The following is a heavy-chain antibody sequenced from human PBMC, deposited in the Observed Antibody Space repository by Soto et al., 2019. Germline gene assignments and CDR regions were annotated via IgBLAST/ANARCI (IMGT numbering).Heavy chain of an antibody. Sequence: QVQLQESGPGLVKPSQTLSLTCTVSGGSISSGGYYWSWIRQHPGKGLEWIGYIYYSGSTYYNYYNPSLKGXXTISVDTSKNQFSLKLSSVTAADTAVYYCARTPLLWGQGTLVTVSS. CDR1: GGSISSGGYY. CDR3: ARTPLL. J-gene: IGHJ4*02. D-gene: IGHD1-26*01. V-gene: IGHV4-31*03. CDR2: IYYSGSTYYN.